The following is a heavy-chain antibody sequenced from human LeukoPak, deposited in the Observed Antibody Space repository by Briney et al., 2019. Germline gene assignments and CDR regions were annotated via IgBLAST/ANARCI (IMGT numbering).Heavy chain of an antibody. Sequence: GESLKISCKGSGYSFTSYWIGWVRQMPGKGLEWMGIIYPGDSDTRYSPSFQGQVTISADKSISTAYLQWSSLKASDTAMDYCGRRPYHILPGSYYFDYWGQGTLVTVSS. D-gene: IGHD3-9*01. CDR2: IYPGDSDT. V-gene: IGHV5-51*01. J-gene: IGHJ4*02. CDR3: GRRPYHILPGSYYFDY. CDR1: GYSFTSYW.